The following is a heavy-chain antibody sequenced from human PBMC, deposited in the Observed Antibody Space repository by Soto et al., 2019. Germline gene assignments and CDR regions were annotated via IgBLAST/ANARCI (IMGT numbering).Heavy chain of an antibody. V-gene: IGHV3-21*01. CDR3: ARELSVMAHFDI. Sequence: ESGGGLVKPGGSLRLSCAASGFTFSSYSMNWVRQAPGKGLEWVSSISSSSSYIYYADSVKGRFTISRDNAKNSLYLQMNSLRAEDTAVYYCARELSVMAHFDIWGQGTMVTVSS. CDR2: ISSSSSYI. J-gene: IGHJ3*02. CDR1: GFTFSSYS. D-gene: IGHD2-21*01.